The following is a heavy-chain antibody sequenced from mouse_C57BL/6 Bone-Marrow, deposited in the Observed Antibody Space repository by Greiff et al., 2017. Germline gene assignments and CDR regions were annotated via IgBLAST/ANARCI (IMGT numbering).Heavy chain of an antibody. CDR1: GYTFTSYW. Sequence: SGTVLARPGASVKMSCKTSGYTFTSYWMHWVKQRPGQGLEWIGAIYPGNSDTSYNQKFKGKAKLTAVTSASTAYMQLSSLTNEDSAVYYCTTTVVATEAMDDWGQGTSVTVSS. V-gene: IGHV1-5*01. J-gene: IGHJ4*01. CDR2: IYPGNSDT. CDR3: TTTVVATEAMDD. D-gene: IGHD1-1*01.